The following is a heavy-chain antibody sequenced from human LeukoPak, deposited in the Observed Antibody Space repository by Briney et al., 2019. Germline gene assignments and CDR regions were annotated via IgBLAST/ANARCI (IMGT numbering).Heavy chain of an antibody. CDR1: GFMFSNFA. CDR2: IYYSGGNT. CDR3: AKDQGQAVVPRRFDN. Sequence: PGGSLGLSCAASGFMFSNFAMSWVRQGRGRGLERVSTIYYSGGNTYSADSVKGRFTISRDNAKNTLYLQMNSLRAEDTAVYYCAKDQGQAVVPRRFDNWGQGTLVTVSS. V-gene: IGHV3-23*01. J-gene: IGHJ4*02. D-gene: IGHD2-2*01.